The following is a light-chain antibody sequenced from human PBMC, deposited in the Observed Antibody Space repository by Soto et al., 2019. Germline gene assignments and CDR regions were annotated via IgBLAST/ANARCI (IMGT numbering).Light chain of an antibody. J-gene: IGKJ1*01. CDR1: QSIRSW. Sequence: DIQMTQSPSTLSASVGDRVTMTCRASQSIRSWLAWYQQKPGKAPKLLIYDASRLESGVPSRFSGSGSGTEFTLTISSLQPDDFATYYCQQYDSYSRTFGQGTKVDIK. V-gene: IGKV1-5*01. CDR3: QQYDSYSRT. CDR2: DAS.